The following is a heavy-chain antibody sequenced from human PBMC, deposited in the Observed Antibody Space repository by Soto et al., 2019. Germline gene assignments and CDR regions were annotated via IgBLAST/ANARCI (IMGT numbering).Heavy chain of an antibody. D-gene: IGHD6-6*01. Sequence: QITLQESGPALVRPTETLMLTCTYSGFSLTTSGVGVGWVRQPPGKALEWLAVIYWDDDKRYAPSLRGRLTITKDTANNQVDLGMPPMLPMDTGTYYCARRLEQSGSSWDSGAFDIWGQGTVVAVS. J-gene: IGHJ3*02. CDR2: IYWDDDK. CDR1: GFSLTTSGVG. V-gene: IGHV2-5*05. CDR3: ARRLEQSGSSWDSGAFDI.